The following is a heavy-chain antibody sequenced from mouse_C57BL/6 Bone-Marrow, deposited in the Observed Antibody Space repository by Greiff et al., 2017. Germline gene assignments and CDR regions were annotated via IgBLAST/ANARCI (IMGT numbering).Heavy chain of an antibody. J-gene: IGHJ3*01. D-gene: IGHD2-3*01. CDR1: GFNIKDDY. V-gene: IGHV14-4*01. CDR2: IDPENGDT. CDR3: TVYDCYYEAY. Sequence: VQLKESGAELVRPGASVKLSCTASGFNIKDDYMHWVKQRPEQGLEWIGWIDPENGDTEYASKFQGKATITADTSSNTAYLQRSSLTSEDTAVYYCTVYDCYYEAYWGQGTLVTVSA.